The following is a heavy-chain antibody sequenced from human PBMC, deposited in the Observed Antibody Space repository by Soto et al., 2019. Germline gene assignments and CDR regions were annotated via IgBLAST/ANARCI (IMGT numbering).Heavy chain of an antibody. V-gene: IGHV3-30-3*01. CDR1: GFTFSIYA. Sequence: QVQLVESGGGVVQPGRSLRLSCAAYGFTFSIYAMHLVRQAPGKGLEWVAVISYDRRNTYYADSVKGRFTISRDNSENTLYLQMNSLRAEDTAVYYCSREFAPGYCSSGSCYPDGMDVWCQGTTVTVPS. CDR2: ISYDRRNT. J-gene: IGHJ6*02. CDR3: SREFAPGYCSSGSCYPDGMDV. D-gene: IGHD2-15*01.